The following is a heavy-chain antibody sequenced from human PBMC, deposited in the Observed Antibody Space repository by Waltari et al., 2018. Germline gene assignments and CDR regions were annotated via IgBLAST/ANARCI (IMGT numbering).Heavy chain of an antibody. D-gene: IGHD1-26*01. CDR2: FDPEDGET. CDR1: GYTRTALS. Sequence: QVQLVQSGAEVQKPGAPVKVSCKVSGYTRTALSLPWLRQAPGKGLEWMGGFDPEDGETIYAQKFQGRVTMTEDTSTDTAYMELSSLRSEDTAVYYCATDKVGATRKFDYWGQGTLVTVSS. CDR3: ATDKVGATRKFDY. V-gene: IGHV1-24*01. J-gene: IGHJ4*02.